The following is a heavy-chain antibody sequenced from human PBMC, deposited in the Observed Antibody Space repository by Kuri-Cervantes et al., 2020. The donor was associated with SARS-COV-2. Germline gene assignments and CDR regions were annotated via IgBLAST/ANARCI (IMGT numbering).Heavy chain of an antibody. D-gene: IGHD3-10*01. V-gene: IGHV1-2*02. J-gene: IGHJ4*02. CDR3: ARDFWPSGGYFDY. Sequence: ASVKVSCKASGGTFSSYAISWVRQAPGQGLEWMGWINPNSGGTNYAQKFQGRVTMTRDTSIGTAYMELSRLRSDDTAVYYCARDFWPSGGYFDYWGQGTLVTVSS. CDR1: GGTFSSYA. CDR2: INPNSGGT.